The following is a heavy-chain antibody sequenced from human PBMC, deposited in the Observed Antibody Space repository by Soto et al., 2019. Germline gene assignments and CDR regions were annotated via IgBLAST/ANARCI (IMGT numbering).Heavy chain of an antibody. CDR1: GGTFSSSG. CDR3: ARWPQPRYTADPDAVDV. J-gene: IGHJ6*02. D-gene: IGHD3-16*02. V-gene: IGHV1-69*11. Sequence: QVHLVQSGTEVKKPGSSVKVSCKASGGTFSSSGFSWVRQAPGQGLEWMGMIVPSLDTTNYAQKFQARVTITADEVTSTAYMELRSLRSEVTAVYYCARWPQPRYTADPDAVDVWGQGPRVIVSS. CDR2: IVPSLDTT.